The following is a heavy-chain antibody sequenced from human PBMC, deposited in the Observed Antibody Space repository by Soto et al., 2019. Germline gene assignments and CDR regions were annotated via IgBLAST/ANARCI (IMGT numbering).Heavy chain of an antibody. V-gene: IGHV3-33*01. CDR1: GFTFSSYG. Sequence: QVQLVESGGGVVQPGRSLRLSCAASGFTFSSYGMHWVRQAPGKGLEGVAVIWYDGSNKYYADSVKGRFTISRDNSKNTLYLQMNSLRAEDTGVYYCARDRRLANSGASGAFHIWGQGTMVTVSS. CDR2: IWYDGSNK. J-gene: IGHJ3*02. D-gene: IGHD2-15*01. CDR3: ARDRRLANSGASGAFHI.